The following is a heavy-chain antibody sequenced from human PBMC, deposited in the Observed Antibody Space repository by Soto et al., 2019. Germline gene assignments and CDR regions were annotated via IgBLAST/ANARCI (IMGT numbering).Heavy chain of an antibody. J-gene: IGHJ6*02. CDR3: ARGGIAAAGSYYYYGMDV. CDR1: GLIFSNYK. CDR2: ISTDGSIT. Sequence: GGSLRLSCAASGLIFSNYKMHWVRQAPGKGLEWVSRISTDGSITYYADSVKGRFTVSRDNAKNSLYLQMNSLRAEDTAVYYCARGGIAAAGSYYYYGMDVWGQGTTVTVSS. D-gene: IGHD6-13*01. V-gene: IGHV3-74*01.